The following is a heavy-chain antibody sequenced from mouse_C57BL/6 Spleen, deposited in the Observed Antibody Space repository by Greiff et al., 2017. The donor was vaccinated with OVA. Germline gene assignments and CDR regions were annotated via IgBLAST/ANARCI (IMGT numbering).Heavy chain of an antibody. CDR2: ISYDGSN. J-gene: IGHJ1*03. CDR1: GYSITSGYY. CDR3: ATAHWYFDV. Sequence: EVQLQQSGPGLVKPSQSLSLTCSVTGYSITSGYYWNWIRQFPGNKLEWMGYISYDGSNNYNPSLKNRISITRDTSKNQFFLKLNSVTTEDTATYYCATAHWYFDVWGTGTTVTVSS. V-gene: IGHV3-6*01.